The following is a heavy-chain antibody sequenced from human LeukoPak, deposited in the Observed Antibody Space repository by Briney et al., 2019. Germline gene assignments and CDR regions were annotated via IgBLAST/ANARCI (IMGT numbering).Heavy chain of an antibody. CDR3: AKGKNSGWKKDAFDL. D-gene: IGHD6-19*01. J-gene: IGHJ3*01. V-gene: IGHV3-23*01. Sequence: QPGGSLRLSCAASGITFSNYAMSWVRQAPGNGLEWVSAISGTGGSAFHADSVKGRLTISRDNTRNTVYLQMNSLRADDTALYYSAKGKNSGWKKDAFDLWGQGTMVIVSS. CDR1: GITFSNYA. CDR2: ISGTGGSA.